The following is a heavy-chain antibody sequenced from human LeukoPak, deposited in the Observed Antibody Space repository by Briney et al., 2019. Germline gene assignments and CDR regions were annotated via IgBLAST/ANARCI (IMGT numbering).Heavy chain of an antibody. CDR1: GFTFDDYA. CDR3: AKARGYDILTGYSYFDY. J-gene: IGHJ4*02. V-gene: IGHV3-9*03. D-gene: IGHD3-9*01. Sequence: GGSLRLSCAASGFTFDDYAMHWVRQAPGKGLEWVSGISWNSGSIGYADSVKGRFTISRDNAKNSLYLQMNGLGAEDMALYYCAKARGYDILTGYSYFDYWGQGTLVTVSS. CDR2: ISWNSGSI.